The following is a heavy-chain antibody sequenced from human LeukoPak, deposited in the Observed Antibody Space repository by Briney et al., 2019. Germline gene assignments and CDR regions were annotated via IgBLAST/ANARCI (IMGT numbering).Heavy chain of an antibody. D-gene: IGHD4-23*01. CDR3: AKDLDDYGGNPDY. CDR2: ISYDGSNK. Sequence: GRSLRLSCAASGFTFSSYAMHWVRQAPGKGLEWVAVISYDGSNKYYADSVKGRFTISRDNSKNTLYLQMNSLRAEDTAVYYCAKDLDDYGGNPDYWGQGTLVTVSS. CDR1: GFTFSSYA. J-gene: IGHJ4*02. V-gene: IGHV3-30-3*01.